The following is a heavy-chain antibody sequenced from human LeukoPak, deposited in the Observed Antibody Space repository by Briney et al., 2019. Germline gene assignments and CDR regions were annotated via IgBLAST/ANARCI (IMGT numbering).Heavy chain of an antibody. V-gene: IGHV3-66*02. CDR2: IYSGGST. CDR1: GFTVSSNY. CDR3: ARERWYYDSSGYSNYYYYMDV. J-gene: IGHJ6*03. Sequence: PGGSQRLSCAASGFTVSSNYMSWVRQAPGKGLEWVSVIYSGGSTYYADSVKGRFTISRDNSKNTLYLQMNSLRAEDTAVYYCARERWYYDSSGYSNYYYYMDVWGKGTTVTVSS. D-gene: IGHD3-22*01.